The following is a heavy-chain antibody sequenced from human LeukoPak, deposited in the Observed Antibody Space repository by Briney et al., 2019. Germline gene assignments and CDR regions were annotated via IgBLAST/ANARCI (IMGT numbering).Heavy chain of an antibody. D-gene: IGHD3-3*01. J-gene: IGHJ4*02. CDR2: ISSSSSYI. CDR1: GFTVSSNY. V-gene: IGHV3-21*01. CDR3: ARDRITIFGVVSLFDY. Sequence: GGSLRLSCAASGFTVSSNYMSWVRQAPGKGLEWVSSISSSSSYIYYADSVKGRFTISRDNAKNSLYLQMNSLRAEDTAVYYCARDRITIFGVVSLFDYWGQGTLVTVSS.